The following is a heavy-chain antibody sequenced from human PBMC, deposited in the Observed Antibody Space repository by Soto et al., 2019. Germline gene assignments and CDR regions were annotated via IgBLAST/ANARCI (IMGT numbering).Heavy chain of an antibody. CDR2: ISAYNGNT. J-gene: IGHJ5*02. Sequence: ASVKVSCKASGYTFTSYCISWVRQAPGQGLEWMGWISAYNGNTNYAQKLQGRVTMTTDTSTSTAYMELRSLRSDDTAVYYCARAKPKRYSSNLNWFDPWGQGTLVTVSS. D-gene: IGHD6-13*01. CDR1: GYTFTSYC. V-gene: IGHV1-18*01. CDR3: ARAKPKRYSSNLNWFDP.